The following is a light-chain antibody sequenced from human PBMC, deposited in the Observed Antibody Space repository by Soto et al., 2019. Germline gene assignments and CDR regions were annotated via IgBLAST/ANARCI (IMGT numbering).Light chain of an antibody. CDR2: GAS. CDR1: QSVMSNN. V-gene: IGKV3-20*01. Sequence: EIMLTQSPGTLSLSPGERATLSCRASQSVMSNNLAWYQHKPGQAPRLLIYGASSRATGIPDRFSGSGSGTDFTLTISRLEPEDFAVYYCQQYGSSPATFGQGTKVEIK. CDR3: QQYGSSPAT. J-gene: IGKJ1*01.